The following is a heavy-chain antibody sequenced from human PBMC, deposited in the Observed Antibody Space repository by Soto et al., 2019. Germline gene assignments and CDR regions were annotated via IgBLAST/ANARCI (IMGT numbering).Heavy chain of an antibody. CDR2: IRDRAYSYAT. Sequence: EVLLVESGGGLGQPGGSLKLSCAASGFVFKDSSIHWVRQASGKGLEWVGRIRDRAYSYATAYAASVTGRFTISRDDSTNTAYLQMNSLETEDTAIYYCTRLISAAQDYWGQGTQVTVSS. J-gene: IGHJ4*02. D-gene: IGHD3-16*02. V-gene: IGHV3-73*01. CDR3: TRLISAAQDY. CDR1: GFVFKDSS.